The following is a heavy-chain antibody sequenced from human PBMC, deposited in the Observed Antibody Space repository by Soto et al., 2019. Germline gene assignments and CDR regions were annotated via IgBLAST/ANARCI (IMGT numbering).Heavy chain of an antibody. D-gene: IGHD3-3*01. Sequence: SETLSLTCTVSGGSISSYYWSWIRQPPGKGLEWIGEINHSGSTNYNPSLKSRVTISVDTSKNQFSLKLSSVTAADTAVYYCARGGTVLRFLEWSQNWFDPWGQGTLVTVSS. CDR1: GGSISSYY. J-gene: IGHJ5*02. CDR2: INHSGST. V-gene: IGHV4-34*01. CDR3: ARGGTVLRFLEWSQNWFDP.